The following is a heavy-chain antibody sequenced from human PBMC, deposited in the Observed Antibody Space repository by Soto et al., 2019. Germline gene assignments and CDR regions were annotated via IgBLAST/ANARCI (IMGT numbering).Heavy chain of an antibody. J-gene: IGHJ6*03. V-gene: IGHV1-8*01. CDR3: AGGPEYSRSSDDYYYYMDV. CDR2: MNPNSGNT. D-gene: IGHD6-6*01. Sequence: ASVKVSCEASGYTFTSRDINWVRQATGQGLEWMGWMNPNSGNTGYAQKFQGRVTMTRDTSISTAYMELGSLRSEDTAGDYCAGGPEYSRSSDDYYYYMDVWGKGTTVTVS. CDR1: GYTFTSRD.